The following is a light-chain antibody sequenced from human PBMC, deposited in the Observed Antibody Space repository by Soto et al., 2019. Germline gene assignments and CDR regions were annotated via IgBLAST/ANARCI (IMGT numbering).Light chain of an antibody. CDR2: AAS. CDR3: LQDFKDHWT. CDR1: QDIRND. V-gene: IGKV1-6*01. Sequence: AIQMTQSPSSLSASVGDRVTITCRASQDIRNDLGWYQQKPGKTPKLLIFAASSLQSGVPSRFSGSGSGTDFTLTSSSLQPEDFATYYWLQDFKDHWTFGQGPKVEIE. J-gene: IGKJ1*01.